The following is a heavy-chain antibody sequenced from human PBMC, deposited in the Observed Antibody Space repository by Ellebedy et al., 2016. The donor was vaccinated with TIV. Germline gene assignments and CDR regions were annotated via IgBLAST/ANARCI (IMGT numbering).Heavy chain of an antibody. CDR3: ARASSWPDVYYYHGMDV. CDR1: GDSVSSNSAA. CDR2: TYYRSKWYN. J-gene: IGHJ6*02. Sequence: SQTLSLPCAISGDSVSSNSAAWHRLRQSPSRGLEWLGRTYYRSKWYNDYAVSVKSRITINPDTSKNQFSLQLNSVTPEDTAVYYCARASSWPDVYYYHGMDVWGQGTTVTVSS. V-gene: IGHV6-1*01. D-gene: IGHD6-13*01.